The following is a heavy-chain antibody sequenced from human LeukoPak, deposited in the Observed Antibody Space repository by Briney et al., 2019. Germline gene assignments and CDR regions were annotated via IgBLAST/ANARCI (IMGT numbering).Heavy chain of an antibody. CDR1: GFSFSTYW. V-gene: IGHV3-7*01. CDR2: INQDASVR. CDR3: ARDPGSSSFDL. J-gene: IGHJ4*02. Sequence: GGSLRLSCAASGFSFSTYWMSWVRQTPEKGLEFVANINQDASVRNYMDSLKGRCIISRDNAKKSVYLEINSLRADDTAVYYCARDPGSSSFDLWGQGALVNVSS. D-gene: IGHD6-13*01.